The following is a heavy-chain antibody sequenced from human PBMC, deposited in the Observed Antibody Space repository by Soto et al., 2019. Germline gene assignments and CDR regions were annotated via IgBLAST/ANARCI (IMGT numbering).Heavy chain of an antibody. CDR1: GFSLSTSGVG. Sequence: QITLKESGPTLVKPTQTLTLTCTFSGFSLSTSGVGVGWIRQPPGKALEWLALIYWDDDKPYSPSLKSRLTITKDTSKNQVDLTMTNMHPMDTATYYCAHRRRAAGGYFFDYCGQGTLVTVSS. J-gene: IGHJ4*02. D-gene: IGHD6-25*01. V-gene: IGHV2-5*02. CDR2: IYWDDDK. CDR3: AHRRRAAGGYFFDY.